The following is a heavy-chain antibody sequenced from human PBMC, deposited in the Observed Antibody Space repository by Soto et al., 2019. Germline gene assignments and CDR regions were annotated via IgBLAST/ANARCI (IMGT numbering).Heavy chain of an antibody. Sequence: GGSLRLSCAASGFTFSSYGMHWVRQAPGKGLEWVAVISYDGSNKYYADSVKGRFTISRDNSKNTLYLQMNSLRAEDTAVYYCAKGKYYYDSSGYTNWFDPWGQGTLVTVSS. CDR1: GFTFSSYG. V-gene: IGHV3-30*18. CDR3: AKGKYYYDSSGYTNWFDP. CDR2: ISYDGSNK. D-gene: IGHD3-22*01. J-gene: IGHJ5*02.